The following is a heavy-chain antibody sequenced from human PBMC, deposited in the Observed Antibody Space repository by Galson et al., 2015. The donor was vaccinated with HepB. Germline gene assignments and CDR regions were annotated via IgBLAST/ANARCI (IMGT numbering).Heavy chain of an antibody. CDR2: TYYRSKWYN. Sequence: CAISGDSVSSNSAAWNWIRQSPSRGLEWLGRTYYRSKWYNDYAVSVKSRITINPDTSKNQFSLQLNSVTPEDTAVYYCARVPIAVAGRYYYYGMDVWGQGTTVTVSS. J-gene: IGHJ6*02. CDR1: GDSVSSNSAA. V-gene: IGHV6-1*01. CDR3: ARVPIAVAGRYYYYGMDV. D-gene: IGHD6-19*01.